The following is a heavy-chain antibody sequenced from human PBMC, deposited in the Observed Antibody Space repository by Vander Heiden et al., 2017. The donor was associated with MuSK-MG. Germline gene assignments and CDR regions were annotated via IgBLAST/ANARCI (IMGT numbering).Heavy chain of an antibody. CDR2: ISGSGGST. D-gene: IGHD1-26*01. V-gene: IGHV3-23*01. Sequence: EVQLLGSGGGLVQPGGSLRLSCAASGFTFSSYAMSWVRQAPGKGLEWVSAISGSGGSTYYADSVKGRFTISRDNSKNTLYLQMNSLRAEDTAVYYCAKDVSGSYSYYYYYMDVWGKGTTVTVSS. CDR1: GFTFSSYA. J-gene: IGHJ6*03. CDR3: AKDVSGSYSYYYYYMDV.